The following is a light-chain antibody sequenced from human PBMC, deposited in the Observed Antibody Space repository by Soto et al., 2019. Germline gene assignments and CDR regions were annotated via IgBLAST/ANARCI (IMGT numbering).Light chain of an antibody. V-gene: IGKV1-5*03. CDR1: QTISSW. CDR2: TAS. J-gene: IGKJ1*01. CDR3: QHYKSYSEA. Sequence: DIQMTQSPSTLSGSVGYRATITCRASQTISSWVAWSQQKPGKAPKLLIYTASTLKSGVPSRFSGRGAGTEFTLTSSSLQPDDVATDDCQHYKSYSEAVGHGTKVEIK.